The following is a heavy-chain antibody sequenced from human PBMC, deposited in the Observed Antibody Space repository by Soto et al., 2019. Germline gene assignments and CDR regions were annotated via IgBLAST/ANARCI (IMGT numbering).Heavy chain of an antibody. J-gene: IGHJ6*02. Sequence: QVQLVQSGAEVKKPGSSVKVSCKASGGTFSSYAISWVRQAPGQGLEWMGGIIPIFGTANYAQKFQGRVTITADESTSTAYMERSSLRSEDTAVYYCARGDIVVVPAAITYYYYYGMDVWGQGTTVTVSS. D-gene: IGHD2-2*01. CDR1: GGTFSSYA. V-gene: IGHV1-69*01. CDR2: IIPIFGTA. CDR3: ARGDIVVVPAAITYYYYYGMDV.